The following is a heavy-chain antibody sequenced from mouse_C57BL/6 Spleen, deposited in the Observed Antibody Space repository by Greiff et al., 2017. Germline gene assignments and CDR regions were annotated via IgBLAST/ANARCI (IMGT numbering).Heavy chain of an antibody. CDR3: TRSGTAGERFDY. CDR2: IDPETGGT. J-gene: IGHJ2*01. Sequence: QVQLKQSGAELVRPGASVTLSCKASGYTFTDYEMHWVKQTPVHGLEWIGAIDPETGGTAYNQKFKGKAILTADKSSSTAYMELRSLTSEDSAVYYCTRSGTAGERFDYWGQGTTLTVSS. CDR1: GYTFTDYE. V-gene: IGHV1-15*01. D-gene: IGHD4-1*01.